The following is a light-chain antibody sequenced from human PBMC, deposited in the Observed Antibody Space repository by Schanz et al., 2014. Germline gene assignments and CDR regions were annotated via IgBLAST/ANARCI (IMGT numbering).Light chain of an antibody. CDR3: CSYAGTYTYV. V-gene: IGLV2-11*01. CDR2: DVT. Sequence: HSALTQPRSVSGSPGQSVTISCTGTSSDVGGYNYVSWFQQHPGKAPELMTYDVTKRPSGVPDRFSGSKSGNTASLTISGLQAEDEADYYCCSYAGTYTYVFGTGTKVTVL. J-gene: IGLJ1*01. CDR1: SSDVGGYNY.